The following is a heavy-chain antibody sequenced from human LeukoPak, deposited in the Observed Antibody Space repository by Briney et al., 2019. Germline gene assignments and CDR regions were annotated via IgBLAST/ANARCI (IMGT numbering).Heavy chain of an antibody. CDR1: GFTFSSYW. CDR2: INQAGSQK. Sequence: GGSLRLFCAASGFTFSSYWMTWVRQAPGKGLEWVANINQAGSQKYYVDSVKGRFTISRDNAKNSLYLQMNSLRVEDTAVYYCARDPDCTSDVCFDYWGQGTLVTVSS. CDR3: ARDPDCTSDVCFDY. V-gene: IGHV3-7*01. D-gene: IGHD2-8*01. J-gene: IGHJ4*02.